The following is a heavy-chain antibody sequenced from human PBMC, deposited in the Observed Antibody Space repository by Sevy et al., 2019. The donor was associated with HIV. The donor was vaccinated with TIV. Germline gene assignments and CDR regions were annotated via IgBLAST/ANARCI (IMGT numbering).Heavy chain of an antibody. V-gene: IGHV3-33*01. CDR1: GFTFSSYG. Sequence: GGSLRLSCAASGFTFSSYGMHWVRQAPGKGLEWVAVIWYDGSNKYYADSVKGRFTISRDNSKNTLYLKMNSLRAEDTAVYYCARVKGYSSGSYYYGMDVWGQGTTVTVSS. J-gene: IGHJ6*02. D-gene: IGHD6-19*01. CDR2: IWYDGSNK. CDR3: ARVKGYSSGSYYYGMDV.